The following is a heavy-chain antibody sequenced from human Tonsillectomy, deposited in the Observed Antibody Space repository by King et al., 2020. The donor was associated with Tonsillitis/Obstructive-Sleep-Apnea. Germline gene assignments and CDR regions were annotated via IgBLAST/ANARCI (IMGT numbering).Heavy chain of an antibody. CDR1: GFTFSSYD. J-gene: IGHJ6*04. CDR3: ARDGGSGSPYYMDV. D-gene: IGHD3-10*01. V-gene: IGHV3-13*04. Sequence: VQLVESGGGLVQPGGSLRLSCVASGFTFSSYDMHWVRRATGKGLEWVSAIGTAGDTYYPGSVKGRFTISRENAKNSLYLQMNSLRAGDTAVYYCARDGGSGSPYYMDVWGKGTTVTVSS. CDR2: IGTAGDT.